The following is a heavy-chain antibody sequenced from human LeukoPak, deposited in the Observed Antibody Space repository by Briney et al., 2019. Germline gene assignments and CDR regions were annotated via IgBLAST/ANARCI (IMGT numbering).Heavy chain of an antibody. Sequence: GGSLRLSCAASGFTVSSNYMSWVRQAPGKGLEWVSVIYSGGSTYYADSVKGRFTISRDNSKNTLYLQMNSLRAEDTAVYYCAKERREYQLLTRGDPFDYWGQGTLVTVSS. J-gene: IGHJ4*02. CDR2: IYSGGST. CDR3: AKERREYQLLTRGDPFDY. D-gene: IGHD2-2*01. CDR1: GFTVSSNY. V-gene: IGHV3-53*05.